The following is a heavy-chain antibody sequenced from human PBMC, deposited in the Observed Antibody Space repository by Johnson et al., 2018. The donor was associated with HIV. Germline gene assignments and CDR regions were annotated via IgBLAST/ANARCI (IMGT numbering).Heavy chain of an antibody. CDR1: GFSFDDYG. CDR2: ISWNSGSM. Sequence: VQLVESGGGLVKPGGSLRLSCAASGFSFDDYGMHWVRQAPGKGLEWVSGISWNSGSMGYADSVKGRFTISRDNAKNSLYPQMNSLRGEDTALYCCAKGGGSLDDAFDIWGQGTMVTVSS. V-gene: IGHV3-9*01. CDR3: AKGGGSLDDAFDI. J-gene: IGHJ3*02. D-gene: IGHD1-26*01.